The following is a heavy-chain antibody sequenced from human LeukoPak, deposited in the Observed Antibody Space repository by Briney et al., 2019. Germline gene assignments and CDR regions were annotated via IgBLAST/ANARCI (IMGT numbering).Heavy chain of an antibody. D-gene: IGHD6-13*01. Sequence: KTSETLSLTCTVSGYSISSGYYWGWIRQPPGKGLEWIGSIYHSGSTYYNPSLKSRVTISVDTSKDQFSLKLSSVTAADTAVYYCAREYQQQLPRMCNWFDPWGQGTLVTVSS. CDR3: AREYQQQLPRMCNWFDP. CDR1: GYSISSGYY. J-gene: IGHJ5*02. V-gene: IGHV4-38-2*02. CDR2: IYHSGST.